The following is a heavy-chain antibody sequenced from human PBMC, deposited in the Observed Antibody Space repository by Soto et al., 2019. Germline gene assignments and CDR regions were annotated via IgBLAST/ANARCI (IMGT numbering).Heavy chain of an antibody. CDR3: ATGFFVPDNYFYYGVDV. Sequence: QVQLQESGPGLVKPSETLSLACTVSGGSFGNYYWSWIRQPPGKGLEWIGYIYYRGSTSYNPSLKSRATISIDTSKHQLALRLSSVTAADSAVYYCATGFFVPDNYFYYGVDVWGHGTAVTISS. D-gene: IGHD2-21*01. CDR2: IYYRGST. J-gene: IGHJ6*02. V-gene: IGHV4-59*01. CDR1: GGSFGNYY.